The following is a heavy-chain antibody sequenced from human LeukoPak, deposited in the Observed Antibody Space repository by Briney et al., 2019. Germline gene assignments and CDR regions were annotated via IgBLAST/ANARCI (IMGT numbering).Heavy chain of an antibody. V-gene: IGHV4-59*01. D-gene: IGHD6-13*01. CDR2: IYYSGST. J-gene: IGHJ6*04. CDR1: GGSISSYY. Sequence: PSETLSLTCTVSGGSISSYYWSWIRQPPEKGLEWIGYIYYSGSTNYNPSLKSRVTISVDTSKNQFSLKLSSVTAADTAVYYCARDHSSSWFMYGMDVWGKGTTVTVSS. CDR3: ARDHSSSWFMYGMDV.